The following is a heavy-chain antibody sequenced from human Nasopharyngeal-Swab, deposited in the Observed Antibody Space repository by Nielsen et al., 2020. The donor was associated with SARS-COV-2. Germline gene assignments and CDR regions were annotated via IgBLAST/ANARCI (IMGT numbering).Heavy chain of an antibody. CDR2: ISYDGSNK. CDR3: AKMAGYSSSWYGSSLIDY. CDR1: GFTFSSYG. D-gene: IGHD6-13*01. J-gene: IGHJ4*02. V-gene: IGHV3-30*18. Sequence: GGCLRLSCAASGFTFSSYGMHWVRQAPGKGLEWVAVISYDGSNKYYADSVKGRFTISRDNSKNTLYLQMNSLRAEDAAVYYCAKMAGYSSSWYGSSLIDYWGQGTLVTVSS.